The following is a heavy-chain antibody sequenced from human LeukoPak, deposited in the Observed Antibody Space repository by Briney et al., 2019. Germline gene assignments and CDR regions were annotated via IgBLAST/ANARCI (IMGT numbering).Heavy chain of an antibody. J-gene: IGHJ4*02. V-gene: IGHV3-21*01. CDR1: GFTFSSYS. CDR2: ISSSSSYI. D-gene: IGHD3-22*01. Sequence: GGSLRLSCAASGFTFSSYSMNWVRQAPGKGLEWVSSISSSSSYIYYADSVKGRFTISRDNAKNSLYLQMNSLRAEDTAVYYCARGAYDSTGYYHYWGQGTLVTVSS. CDR3: ARGAYDSTGYYHY.